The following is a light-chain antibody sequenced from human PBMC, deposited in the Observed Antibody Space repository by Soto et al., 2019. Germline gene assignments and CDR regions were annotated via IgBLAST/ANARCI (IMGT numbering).Light chain of an antibody. V-gene: IGKV3-11*01. Sequence: EIVLTQSPATLSLSPGDRATLSCRASQSVGTYLAWYQQKPGRPPRLLIYDASIRATGIPARFSGSGSGTDFTLTISSLEPEDFAVYYCQQRTNWPPLTFGGGTKVEIK. J-gene: IGKJ4*01. CDR2: DAS. CDR1: QSVGTY. CDR3: QQRTNWPPLT.